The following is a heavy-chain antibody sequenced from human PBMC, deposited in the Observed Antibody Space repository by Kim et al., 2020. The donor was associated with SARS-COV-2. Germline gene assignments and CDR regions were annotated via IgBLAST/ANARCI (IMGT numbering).Heavy chain of an antibody. J-gene: IGHJ3*02. CDR1: GGSISSGGYY. CDR3: ARTIFGTNDAFDI. Sequence: SETLSLTCTVSGGSISSGGYYWSWIRQHPGKGLEWIGYIYYSGSTYYNPSLKSRVTISVDTSKNQFSLKLSSVTAADTAVYYCARTIFGTNDAFDIWGQGTMVTVSS. D-gene: IGHD3-3*01. V-gene: IGHV4-31*03. CDR2: IYYSGST.